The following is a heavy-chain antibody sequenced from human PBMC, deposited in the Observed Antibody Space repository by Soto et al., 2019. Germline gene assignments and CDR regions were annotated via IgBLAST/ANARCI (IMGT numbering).Heavy chain of an antibody. CDR1: GFTFSSYA. V-gene: IGHV3-23*01. D-gene: IGHD1-26*01. Sequence: EVQLLESGGGLVQPRGSLRLSCAASGFTFSSYAMTWVRQAPGKGLEWVSAISGSGGSTYYADSVKGRFTISRDNYKNTLYLQMNSLRAEDTALYYCAKGYEGGTYYVGTFDYWGQGTLVTVSS. CDR2: ISGSGGST. J-gene: IGHJ4*02. CDR3: AKGYEGGTYYVGTFDY.